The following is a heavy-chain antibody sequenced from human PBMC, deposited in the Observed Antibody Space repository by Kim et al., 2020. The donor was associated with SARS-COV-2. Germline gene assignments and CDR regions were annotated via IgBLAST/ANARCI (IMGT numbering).Heavy chain of an antibody. CDR1: GYTLTELS. D-gene: IGHD2-15*01. CDR3: ATGRVAGPPAWFDP. Sequence: ASVKVSCKVSGYTLTELSMHWVRQAPGQGLEWMGGFDPEDGETIYAQKFQGRVTMTADTSTDTAYMELSSLRSEDTAVYYCATGRVAGPPAWFDPWGQGTLVTVSS. CDR2: FDPEDGET. V-gene: IGHV1-24*01. J-gene: IGHJ5*02.